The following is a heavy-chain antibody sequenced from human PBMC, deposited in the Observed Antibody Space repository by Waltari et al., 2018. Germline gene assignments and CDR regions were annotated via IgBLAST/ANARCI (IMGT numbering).Heavy chain of an antibody. V-gene: IGHV4-4*03. J-gene: IGHJ4*02. CDR1: GGSITSLNW. CDR3: VRAGYCSRSGCQTWAWD. CDR2: IFHTEAT. D-gene: IGHD2-2*01. Sequence: QVQLQESGPGLVKPPGPLSLTCAVTGGSITSLNWWRWVRQPPGKGLEWIGEIFHTEATSYNPSLKSRLTISVDKSKNQFSLKLSSVTVADTAVYYCVRAGYCSRSGCQTWAWDWGQGTLVTVSS.